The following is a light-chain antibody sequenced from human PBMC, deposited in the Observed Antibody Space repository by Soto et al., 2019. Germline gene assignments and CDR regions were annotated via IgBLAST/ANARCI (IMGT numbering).Light chain of an antibody. V-gene: IGKV3-15*01. CDR3: QQYNNWPPWT. J-gene: IGKJ1*01. Sequence: EMVMTQSPATLSVSPGERATLSCRASQSVSSSLAWYQQKPGQAPRLLIYGASTRATGIPARFSGSGSGTEFTLTISSLQSEDFAVYYCQQYNNWPPWTFGQGTKVEIK. CDR2: GAS. CDR1: QSVSSS.